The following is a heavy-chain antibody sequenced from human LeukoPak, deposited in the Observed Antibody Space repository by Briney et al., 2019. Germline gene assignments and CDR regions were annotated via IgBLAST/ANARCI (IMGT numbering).Heavy chain of an antibody. CDR1: GFTFSSYW. D-gene: IGHD4-17*01. CDR2: IKQDGSEK. V-gene: IGHV3-7*01. J-gene: IGHJ6*03. Sequence: PGGSLRLSCAASGFTFSSYWMSWVRQAPGKGLEWVANIKQDGSEKYYVDSVKGRFTISRDNAKNSLYLQMNSLRAEDTAVYYCASLTTVSYYYYYYMDVWGKGTTVTVSS. CDR3: ASLTTVSYYYYYYMDV.